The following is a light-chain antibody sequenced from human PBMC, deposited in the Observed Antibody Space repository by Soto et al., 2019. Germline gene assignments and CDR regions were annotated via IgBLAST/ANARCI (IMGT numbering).Light chain of an antibody. CDR3: QQDYSTSWT. J-gene: IGKJ1*01. Sequence: DIVMTQSPDSLAVSLGERATINCKSSQSVLYSSNNKNYLAWYQQKPGQPPKLLIYWASTRESGVPDRFSGSGSGTDFTLTISSLQAEDGAVYDCQQDYSTSWTVGQGTKVETK. V-gene: IGKV4-1*01. CDR1: QSVLYSSNNKNY. CDR2: WAS.